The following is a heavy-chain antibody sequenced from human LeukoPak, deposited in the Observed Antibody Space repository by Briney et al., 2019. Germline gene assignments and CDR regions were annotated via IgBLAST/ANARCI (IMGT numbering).Heavy chain of an antibody. CDR1: SDSMNMYY. CDR2: VYSGVAT. J-gene: IGHJ4*02. V-gene: IGHV4-59*01. D-gene: IGHD2-21*01. Sequence: SETLSLTCTVCSDSMNMYYFNWLRQSPGQGLECIGDVYSGVATAYIPSLKGSVAISMDKSKKQMSLKLTSVTAADTAVYYCARTAYCGGRACSSYYFDSWGQGTLVTVSS. CDR3: ARTAYCGGRACSSYYFDS.